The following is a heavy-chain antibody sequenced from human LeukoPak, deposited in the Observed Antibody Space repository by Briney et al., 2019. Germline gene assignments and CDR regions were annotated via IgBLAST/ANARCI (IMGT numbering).Heavy chain of an antibody. Sequence: SVMLSCTASGGSFSSDAISWVRQAPGQGLKWMGGIIPIFGTANYAQKFQGRVTITADESTSTAYMKLSSLRSEDTVVYYCARAEYGILTGYFYWFDPWGQGTLVTVSS. CDR2: IIPIFGTA. V-gene: IGHV1-69*01. CDR3: ARAEYGILTGYFYWFDP. J-gene: IGHJ5*02. CDR1: GGSFSSDA. D-gene: IGHD3-9*01.